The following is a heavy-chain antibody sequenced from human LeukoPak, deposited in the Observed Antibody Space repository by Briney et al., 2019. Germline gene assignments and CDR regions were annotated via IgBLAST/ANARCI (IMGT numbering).Heavy chain of an antibody. CDR1: GFSFGANS. J-gene: IGHJ4*02. V-gene: IGHV3-43*02. CDR3: AKDIGGGLLEY. CDR2: INGDGNT. Sequence: GGSLRLSCAASGFSFGANSMHWARQVPGKGLEWVSLINGDGNTYYAASVNGRFTASKDNSKNSLYLQMSSLRPEDSALYYCAKDIGGGLLEYWGQGTLVTVSS. D-gene: IGHD2-15*01.